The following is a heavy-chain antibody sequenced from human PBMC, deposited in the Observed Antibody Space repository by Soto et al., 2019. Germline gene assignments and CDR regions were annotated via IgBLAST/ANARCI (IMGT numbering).Heavy chain of an antibody. CDR3: ARDLGGYSYGYAGWFDP. J-gene: IGHJ5*02. CDR2: INHSGST. CDR1: GGSFSGYY. Sequence: SETLSLTCAVYGGSFSGYYWSWIRQPPGKGLEWIGEINHSGSTNYNPSLKSRVTISVDTSKNQFSLKLSSVTAADTAVYYCARDLGGYSYGYAGWFDPWGQGTLVTVSS. D-gene: IGHD5-18*01. V-gene: IGHV4-34*01.